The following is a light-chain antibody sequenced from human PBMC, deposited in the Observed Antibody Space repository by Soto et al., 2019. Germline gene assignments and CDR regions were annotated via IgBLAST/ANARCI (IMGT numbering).Light chain of an antibody. J-gene: IGLJ1*01. CDR2: EVS. CDR1: SSDVGGYNY. CDR3: SSYARRSNLYG. V-gene: IGLV2-14*01. Sequence: QSALTQPASVSGSPGQSITISCTGTSSDVGGYNYVSWYQQHPGKAPKLMIYEVSNRPSGVSNRFSGSKSGNTASLTISGLQAEDEADYYCSSYARRSNLYGSGTGP.